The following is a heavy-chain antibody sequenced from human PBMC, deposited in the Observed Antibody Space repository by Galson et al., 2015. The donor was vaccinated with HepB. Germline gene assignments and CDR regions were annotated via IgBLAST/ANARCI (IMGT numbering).Heavy chain of an antibody. J-gene: IGHJ3*02. CDR3: ASVEMATIELDSKGGAFDI. CDR2: IIPIFGTA. V-gene: IGHV1-69*13. D-gene: IGHD5-24*01. CDR1: GGTFSSYA. Sequence: SVKVSCKASGGTFSSYAISWVRQAPGQGLEWMGGIIPIFGTANYAQKFQGRVTITADESTSTAYMELSSLRSEDTAVYYCASVEMATIELDSKGGAFDIWGQGTMVTVSS.